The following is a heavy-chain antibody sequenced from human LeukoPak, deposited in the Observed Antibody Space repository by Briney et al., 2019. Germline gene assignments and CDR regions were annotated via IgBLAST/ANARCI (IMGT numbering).Heavy chain of an antibody. CDR2: MNPNSGNT. V-gene: IGHV1-8*01. CDR3: ARGGIAARPSYGMDV. Sequence: EASVKVSCKASGYTFTSYDINWVRQATGQGLEWMGWMNPNSGNTGYAQKFQGRVTKTRNTSISTAYMELSSLRSEDTAVYYCARGGIAARPSYGMDVWGQGTTVTVSS. D-gene: IGHD6-6*01. CDR1: GYTFTSYD. J-gene: IGHJ6*02.